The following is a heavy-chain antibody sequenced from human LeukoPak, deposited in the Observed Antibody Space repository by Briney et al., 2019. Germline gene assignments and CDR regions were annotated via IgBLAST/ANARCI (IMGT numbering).Heavy chain of an antibody. J-gene: IGHJ5*02. D-gene: IGHD6-6*01. CDR1: EFTVSSNY. Sequence: GGSLRLSCAASEFTVSSNYMSCVRQAPGKGLEWVSVIYSGGSTYYADSVKDRFTISRDNSKNTLYLQMNSLRAEDTAVYYCATGPYSSSSLSTWGQGTLITVSS. CDR2: IYSGGST. V-gene: IGHV3-66*01. CDR3: ATGPYSSSSLST.